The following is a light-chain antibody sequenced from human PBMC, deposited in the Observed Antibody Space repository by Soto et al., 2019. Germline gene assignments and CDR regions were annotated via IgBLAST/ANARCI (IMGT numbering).Light chain of an antibody. CDR1: QTVSSN. CDR3: QHRMNWPLT. V-gene: IGKV3-11*01. CDR2: GAS. J-gene: IGKJ5*01. Sequence: IVLTQSPGTLSLSPGERATLSCSASQTVSSNFLAWYQEKPGQGPRLLIYGASNRATGIPARFSGSGSGTDFTLTTSSLEPEDFAVYYCQHRMNWPLTFGQGTRLEIK.